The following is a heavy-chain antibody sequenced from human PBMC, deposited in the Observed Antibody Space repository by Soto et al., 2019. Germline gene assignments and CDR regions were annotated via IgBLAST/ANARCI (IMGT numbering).Heavy chain of an antibody. V-gene: IGHV1-58*01. CDR1: GFTFIRSA. CDR3: AAELYISGGCCHFDY. D-gene: IGHD2-15*01. J-gene: IGHJ4*02. Sequence: GASVKVSCKTSGFTFIRSAAQWVRQARGQSLEWIGWIGVAAGNTNYAQHLQERITITRDVSTSTAYLELSSLRSEDTAMYYCAAELYISGGCCHFDYCAQRSLVTISS. CDR2: IGVAAGNT.